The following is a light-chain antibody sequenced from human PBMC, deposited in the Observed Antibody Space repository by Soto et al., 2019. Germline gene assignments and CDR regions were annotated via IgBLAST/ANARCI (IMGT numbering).Light chain of an antibody. J-gene: IGKJ5*01. CDR2: YAS. CDR1: QSVGNN. CDR3: QQYNDWPPIT. Sequence: EILMTQSPATLSVSPGERATLSCRASQSVGNNLAWYQQKPGQVPRLLIYYASTRATGISPRFSGSGSGTEFTLTINSLQSEDFALYYCQQYNDWPPITFGQGTRLEIK. V-gene: IGKV3-15*01.